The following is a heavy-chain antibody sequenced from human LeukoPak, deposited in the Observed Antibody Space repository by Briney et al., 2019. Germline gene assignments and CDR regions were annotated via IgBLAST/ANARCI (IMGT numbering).Heavy chain of an antibody. CDR3: ARDIANYYFDY. J-gene: IGHJ4*02. CDR1: GGSFSGYY. V-gene: IGHV4-34*01. D-gene: IGHD5-18*01. Sequence: SETLSLTCAVYGGSFSGYYWSWIRQPPGKGLEWIGEINHSGSTNYNPSLKSRVTISVDTSKNQFSLKLNSVTAADTAVYYCARDIANYYFDYWGQGTLVTVSS. CDR2: INHSGST.